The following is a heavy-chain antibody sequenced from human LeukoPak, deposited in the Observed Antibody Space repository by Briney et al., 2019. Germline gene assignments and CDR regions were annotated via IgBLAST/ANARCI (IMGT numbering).Heavy chain of an antibody. Sequence: GGSLRLSCAASGFTFSSYGMHWVRQAPGKGLEWVAVISYDGSNKYYADSVKGRFTISRDNSKNTLYLQMNSLRAEDTAVYYCAKDFSGYDYNLYAFDIRGQGTMVTVSS. CDR3: AKDFSGYDYNLYAFDI. J-gene: IGHJ3*02. V-gene: IGHV3-30*18. D-gene: IGHD5-12*01. CDR2: ISYDGSNK. CDR1: GFTFSSYG.